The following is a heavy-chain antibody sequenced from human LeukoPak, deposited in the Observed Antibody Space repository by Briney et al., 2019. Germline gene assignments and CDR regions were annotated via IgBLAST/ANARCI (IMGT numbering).Heavy chain of an antibody. D-gene: IGHD6-13*01. J-gene: IGHJ4*02. CDR1: GFPFSSYE. V-gene: IGHV3-48*03. Sequence: GGSLRLSCAASGFPFSSYEMNWVRPAPGKGLEWVSYISSSGSTIYYADSVKGRFTISRDNAKNSLYLQMNSLRAEDTAVYYCARVGIAAADHFDYWGQGTLVTVSS. CDR3: ARVGIAAADHFDY. CDR2: ISSSGSTI.